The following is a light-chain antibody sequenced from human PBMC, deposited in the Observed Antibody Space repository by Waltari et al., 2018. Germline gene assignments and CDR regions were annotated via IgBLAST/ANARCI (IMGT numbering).Light chain of an antibody. J-gene: IGLJ3*02. CDR2: VNSDGSH. Sequence: QLVLTQSPSASASLGAPVKLTCTLSSGHSSNVIAWLQQRPEKGPRYLMKVNSDGSHNKGDEIPDRFSGSSSGAGRYLTISSLQSEDEGDYYCQTGGHGTWVFGGGTKLTVL. CDR1: SGHSSNV. CDR3: QTGGHGTWV. V-gene: IGLV4-69*01.